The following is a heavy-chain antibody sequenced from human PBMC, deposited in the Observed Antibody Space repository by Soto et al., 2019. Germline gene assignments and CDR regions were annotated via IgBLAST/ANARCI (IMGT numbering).Heavy chain of an antibody. V-gene: IGHV4-39*01. CDR2: FYYSGST. CDR1: GDSGGFISSSSYH. CDR3: ARQPQYGPLDY. Sequence: QLQLQESGPGLVKPSETLSLTCTVSGDSGGFISSSSYHWGWIRQPPGQGLEWIGNFYYSGSTYYKPSLRIRVTIDGDTSKNQFSLRLTSVTAADMAVYYCARQPQYGPLDYWGQGTLVTVSS. J-gene: IGHJ4*02. D-gene: IGHD4-17*01.